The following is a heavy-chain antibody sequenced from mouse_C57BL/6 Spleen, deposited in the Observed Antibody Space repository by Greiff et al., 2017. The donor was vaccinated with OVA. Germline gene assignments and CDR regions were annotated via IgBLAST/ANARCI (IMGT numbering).Heavy chain of an antibody. Sequence: QVQLKESGTELVKPGASVKLSCKASGYTFTSYWMHWVKQRPGQGLEWIGNINPSNGGTNYNEKFKSKATLTVDKSSSTAYMQLSSLTSEDSAVYYCARERKLVPFDYWGQGTTLTVSS. CDR1: GYTFTSYW. V-gene: IGHV1-53*01. CDR2: INPSNGGT. CDR3: ARERKLVPFDY. J-gene: IGHJ2*01. D-gene: IGHD4-1*01.